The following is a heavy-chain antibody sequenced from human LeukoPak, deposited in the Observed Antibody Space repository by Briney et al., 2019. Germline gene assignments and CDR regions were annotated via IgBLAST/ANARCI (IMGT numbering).Heavy chain of an antibody. CDR2: IWYDGSNK. V-gene: IGHV3-33*01. Sequence: GRSLRLSCAASGFTPSSYGMHWVRQAPGKGLEWVAVIWYDGSNKYYADSVKGRFTISRDNSKNTLYLQMNSLRAEDTAVYYCARSHRIQLWLTDYWGQGTLVTVSS. D-gene: IGHD5-18*01. CDR3: ARSHRIQLWLTDY. CDR1: GFTPSSYG. J-gene: IGHJ4*02.